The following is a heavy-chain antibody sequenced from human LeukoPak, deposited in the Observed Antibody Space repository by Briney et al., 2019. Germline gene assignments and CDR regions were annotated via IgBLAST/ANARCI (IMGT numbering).Heavy chain of an antibody. J-gene: IGHJ3*02. D-gene: IGHD2-15*01. CDR3: ARGVVVVVASDAFDI. V-gene: IGHV4-31*03. CDR1: GGSISSGGSY. Sequence: SQTLSLTRTVSGGSISSGGSYWRWIRQHPGKGLEWIGYIYYSGSTYYNPSLKSRVTISVDTSKNQFSLKLSSVTAADTAVYYCARGVVVVVASDAFDIWGQGTMVTVSS. CDR2: IYYSGST.